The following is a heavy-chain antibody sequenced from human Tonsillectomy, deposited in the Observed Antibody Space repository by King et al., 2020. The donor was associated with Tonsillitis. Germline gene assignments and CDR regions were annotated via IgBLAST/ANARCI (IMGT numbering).Heavy chain of an antibody. Sequence: VQLVESGAEVKESGASVMVSCKASGYTFTDYYLHWVRQAPGQGLEWMGWFNTNNGVTYYAQQFQGRVTWTRDTSISTAYMALNSLRSDDTAVYYCARGSALVAGTKSLGYWGQGTLVTVSS. V-gene: IGHV1-2*02. CDR1: GYTFTDYY. D-gene: IGHD6-19*01. CDR3: ARGSALVAGTKSLGY. J-gene: IGHJ4*02. CDR2: FNTNNGVT.